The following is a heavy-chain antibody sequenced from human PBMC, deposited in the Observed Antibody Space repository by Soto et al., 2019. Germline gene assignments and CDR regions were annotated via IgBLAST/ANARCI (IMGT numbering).Heavy chain of an antibody. CDR3: ARALRTPLDY. D-gene: IGHD4-17*01. Sequence: SETLSLTCAVYGGSFSGYYWSWIRQPPGKGLEWIGEINHSGSTNYNPSLKSRVTISVDTSKNQFSLKLSSVTTADTAVYYCARALRTPLDYWGQGTLVTVSS. CDR2: INHSGST. V-gene: IGHV4-34*01. J-gene: IGHJ4*02. CDR1: GGSFSGYY.